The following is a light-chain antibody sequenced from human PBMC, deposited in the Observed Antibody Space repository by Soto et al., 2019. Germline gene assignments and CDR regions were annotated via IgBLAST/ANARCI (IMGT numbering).Light chain of an antibody. CDR1: SSNIGANT. V-gene: IGLV1-44*01. CDR2: SSD. CDR3: AACDDRLNGYV. Sequence: QSVLTQPPSASGPPGQRVTISCSGSSSNIGANTVDWYQLLPGTAPKLLIHSSDQRPSGVPDRFSGSKSGTSASLAISGLQSEDEAHYYCAACDDRLNGYVFGSGTKVTVL. J-gene: IGLJ1*01.